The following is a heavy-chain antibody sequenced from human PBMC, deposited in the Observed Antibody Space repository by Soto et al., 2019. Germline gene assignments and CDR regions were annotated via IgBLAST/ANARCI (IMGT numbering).Heavy chain of an antibody. V-gene: IGHV3-30*18. CDR1: GLTFSRYG. CDR2: ISYDGSNK. CDR3: AKDPEYSYGYAFDI. J-gene: IGHJ3*02. D-gene: IGHD5-18*01. Sequence: GESLKISCAASGLTFSRYGMHWVREAPGKGLEWVAVISYDGSNKYYADSMKGRFTISRDNSKNTLDLQMNSLRAEDTAVYYCAKDPEYSYGYAFDIWGQGTMVTVSS.